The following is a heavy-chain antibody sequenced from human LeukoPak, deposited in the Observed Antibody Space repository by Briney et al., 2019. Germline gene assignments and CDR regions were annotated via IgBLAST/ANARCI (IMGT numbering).Heavy chain of an antibody. J-gene: IGHJ3*01. V-gene: IGHV3-23*01. CDR1: GFTFSSYA. Sequence: GGSLRLSCAASGFTFSSYAMSWVRQAPGKGLEWVSGISGSGDSTNAAPAKGRFTISRDSSKNTLVLQMHSLRAEDTAVYYWARCTASCYANVFDVWRQGTLLSVSS. CDR2: ISGSGDST. D-gene: IGHD2-2*01. CDR3: ARCTASCYANVFDV.